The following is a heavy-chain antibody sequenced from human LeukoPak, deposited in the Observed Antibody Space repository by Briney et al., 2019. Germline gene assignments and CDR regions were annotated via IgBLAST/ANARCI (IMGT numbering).Heavy chain of an antibody. CDR3: ARDWGYQLIAY. D-gene: IGHD2-2*01. CDR1: GYTFTGYA. CDR2: INGGSGNT. Sequence: ASVKVSCKASGYTFTGYALHWVRQAPGQRLEWMGWINGGSGNTKYSQNFQGRVTITRDTSASTAYMELSSLRFEDTAVYYCARDWGYQLIAYWGQGTLVTVSS. J-gene: IGHJ4*02. V-gene: IGHV1-3*01.